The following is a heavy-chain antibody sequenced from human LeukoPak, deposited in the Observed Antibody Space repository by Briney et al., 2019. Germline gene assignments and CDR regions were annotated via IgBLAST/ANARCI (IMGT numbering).Heavy chain of an antibody. CDR3: ARERDFYDSSGSPSY. D-gene: IGHD3-22*01. CDR2: IFYSGST. Sequence: PSETLSLTCTVSSGSISTSNYYWGWVRQPPGKALEWIGNIFYSGSTYYSPSLKSRVTISLDTSRNQFSLKLSSVTAADTAVYYCARERDFYDSSGSPSYWGQGTLVIVSS. V-gene: IGHV4-39*07. CDR1: SGSISTSNYY. J-gene: IGHJ4*02.